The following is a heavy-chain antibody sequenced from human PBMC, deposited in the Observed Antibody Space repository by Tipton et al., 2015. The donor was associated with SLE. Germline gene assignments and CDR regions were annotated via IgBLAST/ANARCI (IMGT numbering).Heavy chain of an antibody. D-gene: IGHD6-13*01. J-gene: IGHJ5*02. CDR3: ASGVTAAGTGRTDWFDP. Sequence: TLSLTCTVSGGSISSYYWGWIRQPPGKGLEWIGSIYHSGSTYYNPSLKSRVTISVDTSKNQFSLKLSSVTAADTAVYYCASGVTAAGTGRTDWFDPWGQGTLVTVSS. CDR2: IYHSGST. CDR1: GGSISSYY. V-gene: IGHV4-39*07.